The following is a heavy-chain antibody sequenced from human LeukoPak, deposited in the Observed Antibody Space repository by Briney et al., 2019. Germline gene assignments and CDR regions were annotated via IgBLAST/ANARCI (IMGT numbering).Heavy chain of an antibody. J-gene: IGHJ1*01. CDR3: ANLIMYGERRGYFQH. Sequence: GGSLRLSCAASPFIFTNSAMSWVRQAPGGGLEWVSAIGGGGVTKFYADSVRGRFSISKDNSKNTLYLQMNSLRAEDTAVYYCANLIMYGERRGYFQHWGQGILVTVSS. V-gene: IGHV3-23*01. CDR2: IGGGGVTK. CDR1: PFIFTNSA. D-gene: IGHD4-17*01.